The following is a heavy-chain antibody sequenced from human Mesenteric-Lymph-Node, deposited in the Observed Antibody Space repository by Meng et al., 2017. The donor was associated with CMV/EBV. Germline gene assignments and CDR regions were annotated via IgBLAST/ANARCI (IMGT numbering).Heavy chain of an antibody. Sequence: ESLKISCAVYGGSFSDYYWSWIRQPPGKGLEWIGEINHSGSTNYNPSLKSRVTISLDTSKNQFSLKLSSVTAADTAVYYCAFYASGREYFDYWGQGTLVTVSS. V-gene: IGHV4-34*01. J-gene: IGHJ4*02. CDR3: AFYASGREYFDY. CDR2: INHSGST. D-gene: IGHD3-10*01. CDR1: GGSFSDYY.